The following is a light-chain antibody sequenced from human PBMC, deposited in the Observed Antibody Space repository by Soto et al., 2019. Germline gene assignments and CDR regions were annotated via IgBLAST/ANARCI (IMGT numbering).Light chain of an antibody. J-gene: IGKJ4*01. Sequence: EIVLTQSPATLSLSPGERATLSCRASQSVGKYLAWYQQRPGQAPRLLMFDVSYRATGTPARLSGSGSGTDFTLTISSLEPEDFAVYYCQQRTNWQLTFGGGTRVEIK. CDR1: QSVGKY. CDR3: QQRTNWQLT. CDR2: DVS. V-gene: IGKV3-11*01.